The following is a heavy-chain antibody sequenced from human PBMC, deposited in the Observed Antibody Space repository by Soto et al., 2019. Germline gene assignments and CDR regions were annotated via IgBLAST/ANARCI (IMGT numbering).Heavy chain of an antibody. CDR2: IKSKTDGGTT. J-gene: IGHJ4*02. CDR1: GFTFSNAW. V-gene: IGHV3-15*07. CDR3: TTMILIRYYYDSSGYCY. D-gene: IGHD3-22*01. Sequence: GGSLRLSCAASGFTFSNAWMNWVRQAPGKGLEWVGRIKSKTDGGTTDYAAPVKGRFTISRDDSKNTLYLQMNSLKTEDTAVYYCTTMILIRYYYDSSGYCYWGQGTLVTVSS.